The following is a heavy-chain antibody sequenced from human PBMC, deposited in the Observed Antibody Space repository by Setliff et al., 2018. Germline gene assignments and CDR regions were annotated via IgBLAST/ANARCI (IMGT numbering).Heavy chain of an antibody. V-gene: IGHV1-2*06. CDR2: INPNSGAT. J-gene: IGHJ4*02. CDR3: ARDLYNSGSDY. D-gene: IGHD6-25*01. CDR1: GYPFTDYY. Sequence: ASVKVSCKTSGYPFTDYYIHWVRQAPGQGLEWMGQINPNSGATNFAQKFQGRVTMTRDTSISTAYMDLSRLRSDDTAVYYCARDLYNSGSDYWGQGTLVTVSS.